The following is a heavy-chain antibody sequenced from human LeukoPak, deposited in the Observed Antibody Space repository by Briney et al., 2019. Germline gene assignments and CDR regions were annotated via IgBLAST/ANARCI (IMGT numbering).Heavy chain of an antibody. J-gene: IGHJ4*02. CDR3: ARWGGLRVYFDY. D-gene: IGHD5-12*01. CDR2: VFDSGRT. CDR1: GGSMTTHH. V-gene: IGHV4-59*08. Sequence: SETLSLTCTVSGGSMTTHHWNWIRQTPGKGLEWIGYVFDSGRTKENPSLKSRVTLSADTSKNQFSLKLSSVTAADTAVYYCARWGGLRVYFDYWGQGTLVTVSS.